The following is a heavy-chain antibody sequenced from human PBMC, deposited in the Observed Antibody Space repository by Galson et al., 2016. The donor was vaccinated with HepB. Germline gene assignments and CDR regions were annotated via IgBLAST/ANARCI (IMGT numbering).Heavy chain of an antibody. D-gene: IGHD2-2*01. J-gene: IGHJ4*02. CDR1: GFTFSSYA. Sequence: SLRLSCAASGFTFSSYAMSWVRQAPGKGLEWVSVISISGGTYYADSLKGRFTISRDKSKNNLYLQMNSLRAEDTAVYYCARDQAYCSSTSCLSVSDLGYFDYWGQGTLVTVSS. CDR2: ISISGGT. V-gene: IGHV3-23*01. CDR3: ARDQAYCSSTSCLSVSDLGYFDY.